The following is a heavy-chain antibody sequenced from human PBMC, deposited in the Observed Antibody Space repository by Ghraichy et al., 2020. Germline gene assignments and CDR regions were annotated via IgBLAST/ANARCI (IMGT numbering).Heavy chain of an antibody. Sequence: SETLSLTCTVSGGSISSYYWSWTRQPPGKGLEWIGYIYYSGSTNYNPSLKSRVTISVDTSKNQFSLKLSSVTAADTAVYYCARAGGSIAARRDRNEFDYWGQGFLVIVSS. CDR1: GGSISSYY. CDR3: ARAGGSIAARRDRNEFDY. J-gene: IGHJ4*02. D-gene: IGHD6-6*01. V-gene: IGHV4-59*01. CDR2: IYYSGST.